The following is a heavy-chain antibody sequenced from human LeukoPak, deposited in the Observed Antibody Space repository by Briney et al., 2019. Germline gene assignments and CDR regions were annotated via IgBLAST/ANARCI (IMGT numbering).Heavy chain of an antibody. D-gene: IGHD6-13*01. J-gene: IGHJ4*02. V-gene: IGHV3-53*01. Sequence: GGSLRLSCAASGFTVSSNYMSWVRQAPGKGLECVSVIYSGGSTYYADSVKGRFTISRDNSKNTLYLQMNSLRAEDTAVYYCARGPRGVAAAGIFKAFDYWGQGTLVTVSS. CDR1: GFTVSSNY. CDR2: IYSGGST. CDR3: ARGPRGVAAAGIFKAFDY.